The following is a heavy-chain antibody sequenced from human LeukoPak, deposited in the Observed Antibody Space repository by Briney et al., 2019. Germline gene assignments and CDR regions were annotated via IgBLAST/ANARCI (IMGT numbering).Heavy chain of an antibody. CDR3: ARSAVAGTGFDY. D-gene: IGHD6-19*01. Sequence: GGSLRLSCAASGFTFSDYYMSWIRQAPGKGLEWVSYISSSSSYTNYADSVKGRFTISRDNAKNSLYLQMNGLRAEDTAVYYCARSAVAGTGFDYWGQGTLVTVSS. J-gene: IGHJ4*02. V-gene: IGHV3-11*06. CDR1: GFTFSDYY. CDR2: ISSSSSYT.